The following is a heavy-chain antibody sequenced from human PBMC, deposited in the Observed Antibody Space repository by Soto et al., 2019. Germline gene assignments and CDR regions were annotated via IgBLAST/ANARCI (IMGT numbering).Heavy chain of an antibody. CDR3: VRGVASGDDVNSFDI. CDR1: GGSISSDS. CDR2: VYYSGST. D-gene: IGHD1-26*01. Sequence: QVQLQESGPGLVKPSETLSLTCTVSGGSISSDSWTWIRQPPGKGLEWIGYVYYSGSTKYNSSLKSRVIISVDTSKTQFSLRLSSLTAADPAVYYCVRGVASGDDVNSFDILGSGTMVTVSS. V-gene: IGHV4-59*01. J-gene: IGHJ3*02.